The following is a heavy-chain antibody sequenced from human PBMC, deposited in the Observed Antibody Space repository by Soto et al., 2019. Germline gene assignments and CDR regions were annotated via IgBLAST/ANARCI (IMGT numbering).Heavy chain of an antibody. CDR3: STMTHLLIWFGKWQF. Sequence: PSETLSVTCAASRYTVSSGYYGGWSRLPPGKGVEWVGSIHYTGKTDYNLSLKSRVTISLDTSKNHFSLHLNSVTAPDPAVYYWSTMTHLLIWFGKWQFWGNGALLTVS. CDR1: RYTVSSGYY. CDR2: IHYTGKT. D-gene: IGHD3-10*01. V-gene: IGHV4-38-2*01. J-gene: IGHJ4*01.